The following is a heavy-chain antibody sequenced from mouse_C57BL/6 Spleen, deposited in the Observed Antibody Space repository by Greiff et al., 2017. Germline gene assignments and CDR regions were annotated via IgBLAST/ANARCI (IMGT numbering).Heavy chain of an antibody. V-gene: IGHV1-69*01. CDR2: IDPSDSYT. J-gene: IGHJ2*01. CDR1: GYTFTSYW. Sequence: QVQLKQPGAELVMPGASVKLSCKASGYTFTSYWMHWVKQRPGQGLEWIGEIDPSDSYTNYNQKFKGKSTLTVDKSSSTVYMELSRLTSEDSAVYFCARHEERTPFYYFDYWGQGTTLTVSS. CDR3: ARHEERTPFYYFDY.